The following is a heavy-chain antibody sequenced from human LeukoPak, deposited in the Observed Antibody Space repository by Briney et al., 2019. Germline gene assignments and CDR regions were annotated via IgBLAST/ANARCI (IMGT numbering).Heavy chain of an antibody. D-gene: IGHD2-15*01. V-gene: IGHV1-2*02. CDR2: INPNSGGT. CDR1: GYTFTGYY. Sequence: GASVKVSCKASGYTFTGYYMHWVRQAPGQGLEWMGWINPNSGGTNYAQKFQGRVTMTRDTSISTAYMELSRLRSDDTAVYYCARDQNEADIVVVVAASHAFDIWGQGTMVTVSS. CDR3: ARDQNEADIVVVVAASHAFDI. J-gene: IGHJ3*02.